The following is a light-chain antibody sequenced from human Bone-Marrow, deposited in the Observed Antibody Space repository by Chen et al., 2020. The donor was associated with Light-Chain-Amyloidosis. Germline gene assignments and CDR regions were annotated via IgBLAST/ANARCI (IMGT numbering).Light chain of an antibody. CDR2: DDS. Sequence: SSVLTQPSSVSVAPGQTATIACGGNNIGSTSVHWYQQTPGQAPLLVVYDDSDRPSGIPERLSGSNSGNTATLTISRVEAGDEADYYCPVWDRSSDRPVFGGGTKLTVL. CDR1: NIGSTS. V-gene: IGLV3-21*02. CDR3: PVWDRSSDRPV. J-gene: IGLJ3*02.